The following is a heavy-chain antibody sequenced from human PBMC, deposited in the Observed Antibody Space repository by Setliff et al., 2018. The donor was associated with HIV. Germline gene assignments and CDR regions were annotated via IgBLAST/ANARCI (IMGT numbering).Heavy chain of an antibody. CDR3: AREGAYSDAFDI. CDR1: GGALSGYY. CDR2: MYYDGNT. Sequence: SETLSLTCAVYGGALSGYYWSWIRQPPGKGLEWIGSMYYDGNTFYNTSLKSRVTISVDTSKNQFSLKLSSVTAADTAVYYCAREGAYSDAFDIWGQGTMVTVSS. J-gene: IGHJ3*02. D-gene: IGHD2-21*01. V-gene: IGHV4-59*01.